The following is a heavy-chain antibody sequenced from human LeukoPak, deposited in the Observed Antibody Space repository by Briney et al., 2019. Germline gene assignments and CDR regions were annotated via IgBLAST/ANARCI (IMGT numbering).Heavy chain of an antibody. J-gene: IGHJ4*02. CDR2: INPNSGDT. Sequence: ASVKVSCTASAYAFTAYYMAWVRHAPGPGLEWMGWINPNSGDTNYTQKLQGRVTVTRDTSISTAYMELSRLRSDDTAAYYCARVGSSGWYVHPTLDYWGQGTLVTVSS. CDR1: AYAFTAYY. D-gene: IGHD6-19*01. CDR3: ARVGSSGWYVHPTLDY. V-gene: IGHV1-2*02.